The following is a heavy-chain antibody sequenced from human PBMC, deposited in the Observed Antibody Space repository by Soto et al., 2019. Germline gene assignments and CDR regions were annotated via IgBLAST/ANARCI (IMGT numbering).Heavy chain of an antibody. CDR3: AGVMYYDYVRGSLPPDY. J-gene: IGHJ4*02. D-gene: IGHD3-16*01. CDR1: GYTFTSYA. Sequence: GASVKVSCKASGYTFTSYAMHWVRQAPGQRLEWMGWINAGNGNTKYSQKFQGRVTITRDTSASTAYMELSSLRSEDTAVYYCAGVMYYDYVRGSLPPDYGGQGTLVTVSS. V-gene: IGHV1-3*01. CDR2: INAGNGNT.